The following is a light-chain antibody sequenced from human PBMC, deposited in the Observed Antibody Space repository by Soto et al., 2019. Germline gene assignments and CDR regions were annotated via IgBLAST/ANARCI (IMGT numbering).Light chain of an antibody. CDR1: QSINNW. CDR3: QQYNSYST. CDR2: KAS. J-gene: IGKJ5*01. V-gene: IGKV1-5*03. Sequence: DIQMTQSPSTLSASVGDRVTITCRASQSINNWLAWYQQKPGKAPKLLIYKASNLESGVPSRFSGSGSGTEFTLTISSLQPDDFATYYCQQYNSYSTFGQGTRLEIK.